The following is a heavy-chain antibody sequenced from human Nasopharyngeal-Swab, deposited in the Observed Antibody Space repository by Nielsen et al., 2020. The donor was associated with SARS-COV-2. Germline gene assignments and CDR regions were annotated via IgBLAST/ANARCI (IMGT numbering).Heavy chain of an antibody. CDR2: INWNGGST. Sequence: GEPLKISCAASGFTVSSNYMSWVRQAPGKGLEWVSGINWNGGSTGYADSVKGRFTISRDNAKNSLYLQMNSLRAEDTALYHCARSGSGYARGWFDPWGQGTLVTVSS. J-gene: IGHJ5*02. CDR3: ARSGSGYARGWFDP. V-gene: IGHV3-20*01. CDR1: GFTVSSNY. D-gene: IGHD5-12*01.